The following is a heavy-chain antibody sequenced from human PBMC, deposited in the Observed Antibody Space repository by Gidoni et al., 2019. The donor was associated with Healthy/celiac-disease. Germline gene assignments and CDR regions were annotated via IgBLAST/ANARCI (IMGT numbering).Heavy chain of an antibody. Sequence: QVQLQESGPGLVKPSQTLSLTCTVSGGSISSGGYYWSWIRQHPGKGLEWIGYIYYSGSTYYNPSLKSRVTISGDTSKNQFSLKLSSGTAADTAVYYCARATSSGLNEYFQHWGQGTLVTVSS. D-gene: IGHD3-10*01. CDR1: GGSISSGGYY. CDR2: IYYSGST. J-gene: IGHJ1*01. CDR3: ARATSSGLNEYFQH. V-gene: IGHV4-31*03.